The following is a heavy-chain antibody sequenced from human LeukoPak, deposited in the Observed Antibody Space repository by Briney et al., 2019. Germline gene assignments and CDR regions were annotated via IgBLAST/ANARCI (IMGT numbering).Heavy chain of an antibody. Sequence: PSETLSLTCTVSGGSISSGGYYWSWIRQPPGKGLEWIGYIYHSGSTYYNPSLKSRVTISVDRSKNQFSLKLSSVTAADTAVCYCAKDWSSSGFWSAYDDYWGQGTLVTVSS. V-gene: IGHV4-30-2*01. D-gene: IGHD3-3*01. J-gene: IGHJ4*02. CDR1: GGSISSGGYY. CDR2: IYHSGST. CDR3: AKDWSSSGFWSAYDDY.